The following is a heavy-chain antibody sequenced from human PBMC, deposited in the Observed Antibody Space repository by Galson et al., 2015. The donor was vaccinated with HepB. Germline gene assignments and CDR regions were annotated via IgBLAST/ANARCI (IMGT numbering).Heavy chain of an antibody. D-gene: IGHD3-3*01. CDR3: AKDALLAPYYDFQGYFDY. CDR2: ISSSSSTYI. Sequence: SLRLSCAASGFNFTNYSMNWVRQAPGKGLEWVSSISSSSSTYISYADSLKGRFSISRDNAKSSLYLQMNSLRAEDTAVYYCAKDALLAPYYDFQGYFDYWGQGTLVTVSS. V-gene: IGHV3-21*01. CDR1: GFNFTNYS. J-gene: IGHJ4*02.